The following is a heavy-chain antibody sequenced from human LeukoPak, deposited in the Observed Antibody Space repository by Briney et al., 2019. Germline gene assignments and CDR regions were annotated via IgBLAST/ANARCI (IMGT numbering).Heavy chain of an antibody. CDR1: GYTFTSYY. D-gene: IGHD3-3*01. J-gene: IGHJ4*02. Sequence: GASVKVSCKASGYTFTSYYMHWVRQAPGQGLEWMGIINPSGGSTSYAQKFQGRVTMTRDTSTSTVYMELSSLRSEDTAVYYCAREPRPSYDFWSGNFDYWGQGTLVTVSS. CDR2: INPSGGST. CDR3: AREPRPSYDFWSGNFDY. V-gene: IGHV1-46*01.